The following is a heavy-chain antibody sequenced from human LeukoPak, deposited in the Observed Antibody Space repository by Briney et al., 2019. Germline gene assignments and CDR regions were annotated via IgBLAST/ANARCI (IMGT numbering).Heavy chain of an antibody. V-gene: IGHV4-39*01. CDR3: ARRGAPRRGYYDSSGYYYGMDV. CDR2: IYYSGST. J-gene: IGHJ6*02. D-gene: IGHD3-22*01. CDR1: GGSISSSSYY. Sequence: PSETLSLTCTVSGGSISSSSYYWGWIRQPPGKGLEWIGSIYYSGSTYYNPSLKSRVTISVDTSKNQFSLKLSSVTAADTAVYYCARRGAPRRGYYDSSGYYYGMDVWGQGTTVTVSS.